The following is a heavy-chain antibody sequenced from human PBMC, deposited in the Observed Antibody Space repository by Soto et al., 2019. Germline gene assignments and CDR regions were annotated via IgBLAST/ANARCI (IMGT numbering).Heavy chain of an antibody. CDR3: ARGQPYYDFWSGYYTLYYYYGMDV. CDR2: INHSGST. J-gene: IGHJ6*02. D-gene: IGHD3-3*01. Sequence: LSLTCAVYGGSFSGYYWSWIRQPPGKGLEWIGEINHSGSTNYNPSLKSRVTISVDTSKNQFSLKLSSVTAADTAVYYCARGQPYYDFWSGYYTLYYYYGMDVWGQGTTVTVSS. V-gene: IGHV4-34*01. CDR1: GGSFSGYY.